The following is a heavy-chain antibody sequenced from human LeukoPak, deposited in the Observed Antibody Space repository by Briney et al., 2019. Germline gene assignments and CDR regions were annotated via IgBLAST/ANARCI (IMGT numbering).Heavy chain of an antibody. Sequence: SETLSLTCTVSGGSISSSSHYWGWIRQPPGKGLEWIGSIYYRGSTNYNPSLKSRVTISVDTSKNQFSLKLSSVTAADTAVYYCARGGWELLHAFDIWGQGTMVTVSS. J-gene: IGHJ3*02. V-gene: IGHV4-39*07. CDR1: GGSISSSSHY. CDR2: IYYRGST. CDR3: ARGGWELLHAFDI. D-gene: IGHD1-26*01.